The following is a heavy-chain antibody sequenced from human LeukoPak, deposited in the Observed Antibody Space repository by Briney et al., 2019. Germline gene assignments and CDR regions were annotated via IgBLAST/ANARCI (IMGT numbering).Heavy chain of an antibody. V-gene: IGHV1-46*01. J-gene: IGHJ6*03. CDR3: ARSECGGDCYADNYYYYYMDV. CDR1: GYTFTSYY. CDR2: INPSTNST. Sequence: ASVKVSCKASGYTFTSYYMHWVRQAPGQGLEWMGIINPSTNSTSYAQKFQGRVTMTRDTSTSTVYVELSSLRSEDTAVYYCARSECGGDCYADNYYYYYMDVWGKGTTVTVSS. D-gene: IGHD2-21*02.